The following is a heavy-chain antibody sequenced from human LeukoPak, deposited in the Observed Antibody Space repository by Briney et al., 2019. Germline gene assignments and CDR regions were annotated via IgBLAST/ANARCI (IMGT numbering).Heavy chain of an antibody. J-gene: IGHJ6*03. CDR3: ARVGPYGSGTLFLRTDSYYYMDV. Sequence: KPSGTLSLTCAVSGGSISSSNWWSWVRQPPGKGLEWIGEIYHSGSTNYNPSLKSRVTISVDKSKNQFSLKLSSVTAADTAVYFCARVGPYGSGTLFLRTDSYYYMDVWGKGTTVTVSS. CDR1: GGSISSSNW. CDR2: IYHSGST. V-gene: IGHV4-4*02. D-gene: IGHD3-10*01.